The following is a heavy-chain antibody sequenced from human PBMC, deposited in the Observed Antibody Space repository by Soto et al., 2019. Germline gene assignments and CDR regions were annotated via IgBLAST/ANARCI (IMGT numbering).Heavy chain of an antibody. CDR1: GFNFSSYY. Sequence: PGGSLRLSCTASGFNFSSYYMHWGHQAPGKGLVWVSRLSGDGRTITYADSVRGRFSISRDSAKNTLYLQMRSLRAEDTAIYYCASGAVAVPAPIYYWGQGTMVTVSS. J-gene: IGHJ4*02. D-gene: IGHD2-2*01. CDR2: LSGDGRTI. CDR3: ASGAVAVPAPIYY. V-gene: IGHV3-74*01.